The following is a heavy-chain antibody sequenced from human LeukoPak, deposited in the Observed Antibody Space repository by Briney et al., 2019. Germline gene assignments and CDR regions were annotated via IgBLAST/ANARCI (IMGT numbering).Heavy chain of an antibody. Sequence: ASVKVSCKASGGTFSSYAISWVRQAAGQGLEWMGGIIPIFGTANYAQKFQGRVTITADESTSTAYMELSSLRSEDTAVYYCTRASGFYTGIAADFDYWGQGTLVTVSS. CDR2: IIPIFGTA. V-gene: IGHV1-69*13. J-gene: IGHJ4*02. CDR3: TRASGFYTGIAADFDY. CDR1: GGTFSSYA. D-gene: IGHD6-25*01.